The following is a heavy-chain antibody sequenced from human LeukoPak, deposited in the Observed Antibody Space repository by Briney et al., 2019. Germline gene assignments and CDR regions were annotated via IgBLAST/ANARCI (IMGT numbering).Heavy chain of an antibody. Sequence: GGSLRLSCAASGFTFSNYLMNWVRQAPGKGPVWVSRIDRDGTTTVYADSVKGRFTISRDNAKNTLYLQMTSLRAEDTAVYYCSRGPLMGVATYYFDYWGQGTLVTVSS. V-gene: IGHV3-74*01. CDR3: SRGPLMGVATYYFDY. D-gene: IGHD1-26*01. J-gene: IGHJ4*02. CDR2: IDRDGTTT. CDR1: GFTFSNYL.